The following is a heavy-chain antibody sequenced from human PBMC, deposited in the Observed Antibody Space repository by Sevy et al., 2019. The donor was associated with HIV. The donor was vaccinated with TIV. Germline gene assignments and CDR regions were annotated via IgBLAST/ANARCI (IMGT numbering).Heavy chain of an antibody. D-gene: IGHD5-12*01. J-gene: IGHJ4*02. V-gene: IGHV4-34*01. CDR1: GGSFSGYY. Sequence: SETLSLTCAVYGGSFSGYYWSWIRQPPGKGLEWIGEINHSGSTNYNPPLKSRVTISVDTYKNQFSLKLSSVTAADTAVYYCARGRGDGYKFDYWGQGTLVTVSS. CDR2: INHSGST. CDR3: ARGRGDGYKFDY.